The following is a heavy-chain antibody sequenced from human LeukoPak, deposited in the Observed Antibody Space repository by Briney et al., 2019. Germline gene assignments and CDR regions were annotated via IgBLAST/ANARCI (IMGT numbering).Heavy chain of an antibody. V-gene: IGHV4-34*01. CDR1: GGSFSGYY. D-gene: IGHD3-10*01. CDR2: IYYSGST. J-gene: IGHJ4*02. CDR3: ARDHSTYGSSPTDY. Sequence: SETLSLTCAVYGGSFSGYYWSWIRQPPGKGLEWIGSIYYSGSTYYNPSLKGRVTISIDTSKNQFSLKLSSVTAADTAVYYCARDHSTYGSSPTDYWGQGTLLTVSS.